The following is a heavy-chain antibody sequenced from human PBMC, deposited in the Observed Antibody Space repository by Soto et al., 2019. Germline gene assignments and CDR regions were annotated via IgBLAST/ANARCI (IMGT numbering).Heavy chain of an antibody. D-gene: IGHD5-12*01. Sequence: QVQLVQSGAEVKKPGASVKVSCRPSAYTFAGSYVHWVRQAPGQGLEWIGWISLKTGGANYAQKLQGRVTMPRDKAMSTAYMELSRLRSDDTAVYYCASGPSGSDGPYHFDFWGQETLVTVSS. V-gene: IGHV1-2*02. CDR2: ISLKTGGA. J-gene: IGHJ4*02. CDR1: AYTFAGSY. CDR3: ASGPSGSDGPYHFDF.